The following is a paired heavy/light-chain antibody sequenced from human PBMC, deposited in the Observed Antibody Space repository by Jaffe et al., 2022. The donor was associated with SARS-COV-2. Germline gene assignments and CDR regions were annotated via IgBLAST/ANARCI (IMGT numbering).Heavy chain of an antibody. CDR1: GGSISSSSYY. Sequence: QLQLQESGPGLVKPSETLSLTCTVSGGSISSSSYYWGWIRQPPGKKLEWIGTIYYSGSTHYSPSLQSRVTISVDTSKNQFSLKLSSVTAADTAVYSCAAVFYCSGGGCYLPWSMDVWGQGTTVTVSS. CDR2: IYYSGST. D-gene: IGHD2-15*01. V-gene: IGHV4-39*01. CDR3: AAVFYCSGGGCYLPWSMDV. J-gene: IGHJ6*02.
Light chain of an antibody. CDR3: YCATDNSLV. J-gene: IGLJ3*02. V-gene: IGLV3-27*01. Sequence: SYELTQPSSVSVSPGQTARISCSGDVLTKKYTRWFRQRPGQAPVVLIYKDSERPSGIPERFSGSSSGTTVTLTISGAQVEDEADYYCYCATDNSLVFGAGTKLTVL. CDR2: KDS. CDR1: VLTKKY.